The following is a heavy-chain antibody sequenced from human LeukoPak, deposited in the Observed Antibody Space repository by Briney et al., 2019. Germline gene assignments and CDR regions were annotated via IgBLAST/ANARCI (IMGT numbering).Heavy chain of an antibody. Sequence: PSETLPLTCTVSVGSITRYYWSGMRQPPAKEREGIGYIYNSGSTNYNPSLKSRVTISVDTSKNQFSLKLSSVTAADKAVYYCERLYSSSLGRVFDYWGQGTLVTVSS. CDR2: IYNSGST. V-gene: IGHV4-59*01. J-gene: IGHJ4*02. CDR1: VGSITRYY. D-gene: IGHD4-11*01. CDR3: ERLYSSSLGRVFDY.